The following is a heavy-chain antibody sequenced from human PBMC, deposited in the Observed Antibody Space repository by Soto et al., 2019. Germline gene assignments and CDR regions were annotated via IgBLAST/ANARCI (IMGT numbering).Heavy chain of an antibody. CDR3: ARHPNIVVVPAAIRSRPYYYYGMDV. J-gene: IGHJ6*02. Sequence: GEFLRISCRGAGDSFARYWISWVRQMPGKGLEWMGRIDPSDSYTNYSPSFQGHVTISADKSISTAYLQWSSLKASDTAMYYCARHPNIVVVPAAIRSRPYYYYGMDVWGQGTTVTVSS. CDR2: IDPSDSYT. V-gene: IGHV5-10-1*01. D-gene: IGHD2-2*02. CDR1: GDSFARYW.